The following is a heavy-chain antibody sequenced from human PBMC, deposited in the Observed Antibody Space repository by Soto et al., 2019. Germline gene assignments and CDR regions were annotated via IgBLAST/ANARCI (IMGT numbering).Heavy chain of an antibody. CDR1: GYSFTSYC. CDR2: IYPGDSDT. CDR3: ARHFFSGYSYEWGTWADYYYYGMDV. D-gene: IGHD5-18*01. V-gene: IGHV5-51*01. Sequence: GESLKISCKGSGYSFTSYCIGWVRQMPGKGLEWMGIIYPGDSDTRYSPSFQGQVTISADKSISTAYLQWSSLKASDTAMYYCARHFFSGYSYEWGTWADYYYYGMDVWGQGTTVTVSS. J-gene: IGHJ6*02.